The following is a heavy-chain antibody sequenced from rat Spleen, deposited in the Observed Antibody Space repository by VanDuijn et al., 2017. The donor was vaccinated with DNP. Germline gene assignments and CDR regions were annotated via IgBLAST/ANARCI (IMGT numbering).Heavy chain of an antibody. CDR3: ARGNDDYYPNWYFDF. Sequence: EVQLRESGPGLVKPSQSLSLTCSVTGYSITSHYWGWIRKFPGNKMVYIGYIDYSGNTGYNPSLKSRISITRDTSNNQFFLQLKSVTTEDTATYYCARGNDDYYPNWYFDFWGPGTMVTVSS. J-gene: IGHJ1*01. CDR1: GYSITSHY. D-gene: IGHD1-12*03. CDR2: IDYSGNT. V-gene: IGHV3-1*01.